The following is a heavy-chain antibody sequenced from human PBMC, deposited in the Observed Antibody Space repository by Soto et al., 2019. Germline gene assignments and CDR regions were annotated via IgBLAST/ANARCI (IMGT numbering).Heavy chain of an antibody. CDR2: INGANGNT. V-gene: IGHV1-3*01. J-gene: IGHJ6*02. CDR1: GYSFSTYS. CDR3: ARGKGMEENYYYHGMDV. Sequence: QVQVVQSGAEGKKPGASVKVSCKASGYSFSTYSMHWVRQAPGQGLEWMGWINGANGNTRYSQKFNDRVSISRDTPASTGYMELSSLRSEDTAVYYCARGKGMEENYYYHGMDVWGPGTTVIVSS. D-gene: IGHD1-1*01.